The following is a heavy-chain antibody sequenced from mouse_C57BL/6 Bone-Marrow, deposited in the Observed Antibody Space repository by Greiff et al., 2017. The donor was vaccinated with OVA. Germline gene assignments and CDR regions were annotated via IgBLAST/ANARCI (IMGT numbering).Heavy chain of an antibody. D-gene: IGHD2-3*01. J-gene: IGHJ3*01. Sequence: EVQLQQSGTVLARPGASVKMSCKTSGYTFTSYWMHWVKQRPGQGLEWIGAIYPGNSDTSYNQKFKGKAKLTAVTSASTAYMELSSLTNEDSAVYYCTRSRLGDGYSSWFAYWGQGTLVTVSA. CDR1: GYTFTSYW. CDR2: IYPGNSDT. CDR3: TRSRLGDGYSSWFAY. V-gene: IGHV1-5*01.